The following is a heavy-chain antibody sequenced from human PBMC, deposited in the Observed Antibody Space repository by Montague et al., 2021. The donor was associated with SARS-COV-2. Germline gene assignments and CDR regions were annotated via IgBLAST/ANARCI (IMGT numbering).Heavy chain of an antibody. CDR3: ARGLSGSLGGGWVPVALFDFYHYMDV. J-gene: IGHJ6*03. CDR1: GGSFSNYY. Sequence: SETLSLTCAVYGGSFSNYYWTWIRRPPGKGLEWIGDINHSGGTNINPYLKSRVSISVDTSKNQFSLKLTSVTAADAAAYYCARGLSGSLGGGWVPVALFDFYHYMDVWGKGTTVTVSS. V-gene: IGHV4-34*01. D-gene: IGHD1-26*01. CDR2: INHSGGT.